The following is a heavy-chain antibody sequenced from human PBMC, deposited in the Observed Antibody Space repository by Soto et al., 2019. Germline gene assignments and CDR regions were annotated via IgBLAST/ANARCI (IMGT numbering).Heavy chain of an antibody. D-gene: IGHD6-13*01. CDR3: ARDHGRAAAGYYYGMDV. Sequence: ASVKVSCKASGYTFTSDYMHWVRQAPGQGLEWMGIINPSGGSTSYAQKFQGRVTMTRDTSTSTVYMELSSLRSEDTAVYYCARDHGRAAAGYYYGMDVWGQGTTVTVS. CDR1: GYTFTSDY. CDR2: INPSGGST. V-gene: IGHV1-46*01. J-gene: IGHJ6*02.